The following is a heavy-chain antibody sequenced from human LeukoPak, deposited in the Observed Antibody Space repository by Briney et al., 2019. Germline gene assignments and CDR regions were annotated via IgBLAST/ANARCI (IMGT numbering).Heavy chain of an antibody. D-gene: IGHD3-10*02. CDR2: ISDDGSTK. CDR1: GFTFSFYG. CDR3: AKDQYYDIRGRLDP. V-gene: IGHV3-30*18. J-gene: IGHJ5*02. Sequence: PGGSLRLSCAASGFTFSFYGIHWVRQAPGKGLEWVAVISDDGSTKYYSDSVKGRFTVSRDNSKDTLYLQMNSLTTEDSAVYYCAKDQYYDIRGRLDPWGQGTLVTVSS.